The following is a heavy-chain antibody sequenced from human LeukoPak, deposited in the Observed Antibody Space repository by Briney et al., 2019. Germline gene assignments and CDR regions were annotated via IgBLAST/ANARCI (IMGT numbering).Heavy chain of an antibody. D-gene: IGHD2-2*01. CDR1: GFTFSSYT. V-gene: IGHV3-21*01. CDR2: ISSSSSNI. Sequence: PGGSLRLSCAASGFTFSSYTMNWVRQAPGKGLEWVSSISSSSSNIYYADSVKGRFTISRDNAKNSLYLQMNSLRAEDTAVYYCARLQYQLPHFYYGMDVRGQGTTVTVSS. J-gene: IGHJ6*02. CDR3: ARLQYQLPHFYYGMDV.